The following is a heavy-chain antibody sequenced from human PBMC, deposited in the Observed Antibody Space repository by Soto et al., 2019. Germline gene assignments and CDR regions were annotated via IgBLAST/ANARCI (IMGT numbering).Heavy chain of an antibody. D-gene: IGHD5-12*01. CDR2: IDHSGTTI. J-gene: IGHJ4*02. CDR1: GFIFSNYE. V-gene: IGHV3-48*03. Sequence: GGSLRLSCAASGFIFSNYEMSWVRQAPGKGLEWVSYIDHSGTTIYYADSVKGRFTISRDNAKNSLYLQMSSLRVEDTAVYYCARGHIVATILDYWGQGTLVTVSS. CDR3: ARGHIVATILDY.